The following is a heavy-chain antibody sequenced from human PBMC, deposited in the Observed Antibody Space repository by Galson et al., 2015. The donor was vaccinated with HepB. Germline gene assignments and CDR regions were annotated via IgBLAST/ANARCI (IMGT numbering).Heavy chain of an antibody. Sequence: SLRLSCAASGFTFSSYGMHWVRQAPGKGLEWVAVISYDGSNKYYADSVKGRFTISRDNSKNTLYLQMNSLRAEDTAVYYCAKSGDPQFGDAFDIWGQGTMVIPSIMDVWVKGTTVTVSS. CDR3: AKSGDPQFGDAFDIWGQGTMVIPSIMDV. CDR2: ISYDGSNK. V-gene: IGHV3-30*18. CDR1: GFTFSSYG. J-gene: IGHJ6*03. D-gene: IGHD4/OR15-4a*01.